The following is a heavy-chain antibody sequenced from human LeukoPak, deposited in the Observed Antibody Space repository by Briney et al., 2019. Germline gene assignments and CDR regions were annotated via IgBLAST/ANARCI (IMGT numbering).Heavy chain of an antibody. V-gene: IGHV4-34*01. CDR1: GGSFSGYY. CDR3: ARGLSPRVWGSYRYTP. Sequence: PSETLSLTCAVYGGSFSGYYWSWIRQPPGKGLEWIGEINHSGSTNYNPSLKSRVTISVDTSKNQFSLKLSSVTAADTAVYYCARGLSPRVWGSYRYTPWGQGTLVTVSS. J-gene: IGHJ5*02. CDR2: INHSGST. D-gene: IGHD3-16*02.